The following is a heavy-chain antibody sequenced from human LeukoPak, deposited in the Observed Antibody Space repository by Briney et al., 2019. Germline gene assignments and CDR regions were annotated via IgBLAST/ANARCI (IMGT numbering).Heavy chain of an antibody. J-gene: IGHJ4*02. D-gene: IGHD2-21*02. Sequence: HPGGSLRLSCAASGFTFSSFAMHWVRQAPGKGLEWVAVISYDGSNKYYADSVKGRFTISRDNSKNRLYLQMNSLRAEDTAVYYCAREGDCGGDCYLHFDYWGQGTLVTVSS. CDR2: ISYDGSNK. CDR3: AREGDCGGDCYLHFDY. V-gene: IGHV3-30*04. CDR1: GFTFSSFA.